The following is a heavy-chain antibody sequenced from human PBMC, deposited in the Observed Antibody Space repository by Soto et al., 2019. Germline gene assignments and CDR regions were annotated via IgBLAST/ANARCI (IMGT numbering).Heavy chain of an antibody. CDR1: GFTFSSYS. Sequence: GGSLRLSCAASGFTFSSYSMNWVRQAPGKGLEWVSYISSSSSTIYYADSVKGRFTISRDNAKNSLYLQMNSLRDEDTAVYYCARDECYYDSSGYCLFDYWGQGTLVTVSS. CDR2: ISSSSSTI. J-gene: IGHJ4*02. CDR3: ARDECYYDSSGYCLFDY. V-gene: IGHV3-48*02. D-gene: IGHD3-22*01.